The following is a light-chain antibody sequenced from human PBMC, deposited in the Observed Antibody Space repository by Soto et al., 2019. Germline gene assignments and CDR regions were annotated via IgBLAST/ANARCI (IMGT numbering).Light chain of an antibody. CDR3: QQYNSSPVT. V-gene: IGKV3-20*01. Sequence: IVLTQSPGTLSLSLGERATLSCGASESVSASYLAWYQQKPGQAPRLLIYGASRRATGIPDRFSAGGSGTDFTLTISRLEPEDFAVYYCQQYNSSPVTFGQGTTVEIK. CDR2: GAS. CDR1: ESVSASY. J-gene: IGKJ2*01.